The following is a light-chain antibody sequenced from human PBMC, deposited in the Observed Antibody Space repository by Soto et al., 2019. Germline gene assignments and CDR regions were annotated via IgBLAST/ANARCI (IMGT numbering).Light chain of an antibody. CDR2: DAS. J-gene: IGKJ1*01. CDR3: QQHKHLPRT. V-gene: IGKV3-15*01. CDR1: QSVSSN. Sequence: IVMTQSPATLSVSPGERATLSCRASQSVSSNLAWYQHKPGQPPRLLIYDASTRATNIPVRFSGSGSGTEFTLTISSLQSEDFAIYCCQQHKHLPRTFGQGTKVEI.